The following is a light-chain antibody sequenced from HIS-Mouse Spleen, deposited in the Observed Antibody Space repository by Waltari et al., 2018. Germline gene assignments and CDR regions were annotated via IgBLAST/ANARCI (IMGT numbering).Light chain of an antibody. CDR2: EGS. V-gene: IGLV2-23*01. CDR1: SSDVGGYNL. J-gene: IGLJ3*02. Sequence: QSALTQPASVSGSPGQSITFPSTGTSSDVGGYNLISWYQQHPGKAPKLMIYEGSKRPSGVSNRFSGSKSGNTASLTISGLQAEDEADYYCCSYAGSSTWVFGGGTKLTVL. CDR3: CSYAGSSTWV.